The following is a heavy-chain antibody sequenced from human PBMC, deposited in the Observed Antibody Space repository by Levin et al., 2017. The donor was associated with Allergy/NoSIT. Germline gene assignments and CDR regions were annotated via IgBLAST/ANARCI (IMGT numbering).Heavy chain of an antibody. Sequence: GESLKISCAASGFTFSSYSMNWVRQAPGKGLEWVSYISSSSSTIYYADSVKGRFTISRDNAKNSLYLQMNSLRDEDTAVYYCARVLTGSTDYWGQGTLVTVSS. V-gene: IGHV3-48*02. CDR3: ARVLTGSTDY. J-gene: IGHJ4*02. D-gene: IGHD3-9*01. CDR1: GFTFSSYS. CDR2: ISSSSSTI.